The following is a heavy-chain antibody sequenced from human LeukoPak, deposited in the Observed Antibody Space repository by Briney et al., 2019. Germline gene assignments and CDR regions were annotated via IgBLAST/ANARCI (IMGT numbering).Heavy chain of an antibody. D-gene: IGHD1-26*01. CDR1: GFTFSGYR. J-gene: IGHJ3*02. Sequence: GSLRLSCAASGFTFSGYRMNWVRQAPGKGLEWVANIKQDGSDKYYVDSVKGRFTISRDNAKNSLYLQMNSLRAEDTAVYYCARRSGSPSSFDIWGQGTMVTVSS. CDR3: ARRSGSPSSFDI. V-gene: IGHV3-7*01. CDR2: IKQDGSDK.